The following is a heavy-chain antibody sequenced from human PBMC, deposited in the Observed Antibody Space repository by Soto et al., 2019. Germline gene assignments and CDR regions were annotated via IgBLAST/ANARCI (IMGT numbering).Heavy chain of an antibody. Sequence: ASVKVSCKASGFTFTSSAVQWVRQARGQRLEWIGWIVVGSGNTNYAQKFQERVTITRDMSTSTAYMELSSLRSEDTALYYCAAVPYYYDSSGYLYWGQGTLVTVSS. J-gene: IGHJ4*02. V-gene: IGHV1-58*01. CDR2: IVVGSGNT. D-gene: IGHD3-22*01. CDR1: GFTFTSSA. CDR3: AAVPYYYDSSGYLY.